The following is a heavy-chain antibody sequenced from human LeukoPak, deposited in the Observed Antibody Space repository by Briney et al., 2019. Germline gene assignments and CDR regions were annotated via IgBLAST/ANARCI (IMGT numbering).Heavy chain of an antibody. CDR2: IYYSGTT. Sequence: SETLSLTCTVSGGSINGYYWSWIRQPPGKGLEWIGYIYYSGTTNYNPSLKSRVTISVDTSKNQFSLNLNSVTAADTAVYYCVRDPMTWHFDLWGRGTLVTVSS. J-gene: IGHJ2*01. V-gene: IGHV4-59*01. CDR3: VRDPMTWHFDL. CDR1: GGSINGYY.